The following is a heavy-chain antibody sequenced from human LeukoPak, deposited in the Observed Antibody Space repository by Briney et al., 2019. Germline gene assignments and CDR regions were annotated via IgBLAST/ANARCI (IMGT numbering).Heavy chain of an antibody. V-gene: IGHV1-2*02. CDR2: INPNSGGT. CDR3: ARGASRTGLRFLEWLFEY. D-gene: IGHD3-3*01. Sequence: ASVKVSCKASGYTFTSYGISWVRQAPGQGLEWMGWINPNSGGTNYAQKFQGRVTMTRDTSISTAYMELSRLRSDDTAVYYCARGASRTGLRFLEWLFEYWGQGTLVTVSS. J-gene: IGHJ4*02. CDR1: GYTFTSYG.